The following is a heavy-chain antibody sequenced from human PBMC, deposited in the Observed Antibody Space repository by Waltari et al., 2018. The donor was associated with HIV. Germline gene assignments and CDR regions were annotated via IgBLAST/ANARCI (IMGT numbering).Heavy chain of an antibody. V-gene: IGHV4-38-2*01. CDR3: ARAVLRYFDNWFDP. Sequence: QVQLQESGPGLVKPSETLSLTCPVSGSSISSGYYWGWIRQPPGKGLEWLGSLYHRGDTYYNPSLKSRISISLDTSKNHFSLKLSSVTAADTAVYFCARAVLRYFDNWFDPWGQGTLVTVS. D-gene: IGHD3-9*01. CDR1: GSSISSGYY. J-gene: IGHJ5*02. CDR2: LYHRGDT.